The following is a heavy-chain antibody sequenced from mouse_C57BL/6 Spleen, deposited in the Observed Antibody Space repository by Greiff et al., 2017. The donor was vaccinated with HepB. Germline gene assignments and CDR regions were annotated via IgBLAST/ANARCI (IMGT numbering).Heavy chain of an antibody. CDR2: ISYDGSN. CDR3: ARDNLYYGSDY. D-gene: IGHD1-1*01. J-gene: IGHJ2*01. Sequence: EESGPGLVKPSQSLSLTCSVTGYSITSGYYWNWIRQFPGNKLEWMGYISYDGSNNYNPSLKNRISITRDTSKNQFFLKLNSVTTEDTATYYCARDNLYYGSDYWGQGTTLTVSS. CDR1: GYSITSGYY. V-gene: IGHV3-6*01.